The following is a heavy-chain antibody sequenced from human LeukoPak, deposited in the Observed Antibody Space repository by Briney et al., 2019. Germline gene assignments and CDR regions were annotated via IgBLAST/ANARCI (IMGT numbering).Heavy chain of an antibody. J-gene: IGHJ4*02. CDR3: ARHSATRGSGYNGVGY. Sequence: GESLKISCKGSGYSFTNYWIGWVRPMPGKGLEWMGIIYPDDSDTRYSPSFQGQVTISVDKSISTAYLQWSSLKASDTAMYYCARHSATRGSGYNGVGYWGQGTLVTVSS. D-gene: IGHD5-24*01. CDR2: IYPDDSDT. CDR1: GYSFTNYW. V-gene: IGHV5-51*01.